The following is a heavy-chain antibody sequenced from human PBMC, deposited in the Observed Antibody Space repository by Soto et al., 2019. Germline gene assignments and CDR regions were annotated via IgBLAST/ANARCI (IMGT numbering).Heavy chain of an antibody. Sequence: SETLSLTCTVSGGSVSSGSYYWSWIRQPPGKGLEWIGYIYYSGSTNYNPSLKSRVTISVDTSKNQFSLKLSSVTAADTAVYYCARVGSSGWFDYWGQGTLVTAPQ. V-gene: IGHV4-61*01. CDR3: ARVGSSGWFDY. CDR1: GGSVSSGSYY. D-gene: IGHD6-19*01. J-gene: IGHJ4*02. CDR2: IYYSGST.